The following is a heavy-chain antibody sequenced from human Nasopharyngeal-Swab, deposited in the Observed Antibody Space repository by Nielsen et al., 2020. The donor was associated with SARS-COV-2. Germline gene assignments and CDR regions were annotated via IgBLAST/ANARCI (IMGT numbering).Heavy chain of an antibody. V-gene: IGHV4-59*01. CDR2: IYYSGST. D-gene: IGHD6-13*01. J-gene: IGHJ6*03. Sequence: SETLSLTCTVSGGSISSYYWSWIRQPPGKGLEWIGYIYYSGSTNHNPSLKSRVTISVDTSKNQFSLKLSSVTAADTAVYYCARGPDAAGTYYYYYYYMDVWGKGTTVTVSS. CDR3: ARGPDAAGTYYYYYYYMDV. CDR1: GGSISSYY.